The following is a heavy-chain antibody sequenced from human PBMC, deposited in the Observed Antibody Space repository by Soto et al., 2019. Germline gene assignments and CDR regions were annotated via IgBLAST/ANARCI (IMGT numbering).Heavy chain of an antibody. V-gene: IGHV1-3*01. CDR2: INAGNGNT. Sequence: GASVKVSCKASGYTFTSYAMHWVRQAPGQRLEWMGWINAGNGNTKYSQKYQGRVTITRDTSASTAYMELSSLRSEDTAVYYCARDLGGAARPRGDYWGQGTLVTVSS. D-gene: IGHD6-6*01. J-gene: IGHJ4*02. CDR1: GYTFTSYA. CDR3: ARDLGGAARPRGDY.